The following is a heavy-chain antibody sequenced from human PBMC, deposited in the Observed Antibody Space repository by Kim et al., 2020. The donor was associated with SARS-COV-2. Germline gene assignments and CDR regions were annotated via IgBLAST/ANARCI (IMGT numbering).Heavy chain of an antibody. D-gene: IGHD5-12*01. CDR3: ARAPWATNAFDI. Sequence: SETLSLTCTVSGGSISSGGYYWSWIRQHPGKGLEWIGYIYYSGSTYYNPSLKSRVTISVDTSKNQFSLKLSSVTAADTAVYYCARAPWATNAFDIWGQGTMVTVSS. CDR2: IYYSGST. J-gene: IGHJ3*02. CDR1: GGSISSGGYY. V-gene: IGHV4-31*03.